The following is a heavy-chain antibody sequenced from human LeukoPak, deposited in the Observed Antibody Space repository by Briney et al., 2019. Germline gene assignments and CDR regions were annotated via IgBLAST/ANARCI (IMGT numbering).Heavy chain of an antibody. D-gene: IGHD1-1*01. V-gene: IGHV4-39*01. CDR3: ATWRTAKTGFDY. CDR2: IYYSGSP. J-gene: IGHJ4*02. Sequence: SETLSPTCSVSGGSVSSGVSYWSWVRQPPGKGLECIGSIYYSGSPYYNPSLKSRVTISVDTSKNQFSLRLSSVTAADTAVYYCATWRTAKTGFDYWGQGTLVTVSS. CDR1: GGSVSSGVSY.